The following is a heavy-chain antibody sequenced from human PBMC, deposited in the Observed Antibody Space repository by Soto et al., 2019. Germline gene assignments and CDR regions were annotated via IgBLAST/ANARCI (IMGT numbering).Heavy chain of an antibody. CDR3: AKYEDGDGYIGYYYGMDV. CDR1: GFTFSSYA. J-gene: IGHJ6*02. CDR2: ISGGGGST. V-gene: IGHV3-23*01. D-gene: IGHD5-12*01. Sequence: GGSLRLSCAASGFTFSSYAMSWVRQAPGKGLEWVSAISGGGGSTYYADSVKGRFTISRDNSKNTLYLQMNSLRAEDTAVYYCAKYEDGDGYIGYYYGMDVWGQGTTVTVSS.